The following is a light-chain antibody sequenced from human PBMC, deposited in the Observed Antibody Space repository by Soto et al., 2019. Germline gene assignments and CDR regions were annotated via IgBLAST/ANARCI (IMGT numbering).Light chain of an antibody. Sequence: DVVMTQSPLSLSVTLGQPASISCRSSQSLLNSDGNTCLNWFQLRPGQSPRRLIYCVSNRDSGVPERFHGSGSGTHFPLKSSRGGGEDVVVYYCRQGLYLPYTLGQGTKLEI. V-gene: IGKV2-30*01. J-gene: IGKJ2*01. CDR1: QSLLNSDGNTC. CDR2: CVS. CDR3: RQGLYLPYT.